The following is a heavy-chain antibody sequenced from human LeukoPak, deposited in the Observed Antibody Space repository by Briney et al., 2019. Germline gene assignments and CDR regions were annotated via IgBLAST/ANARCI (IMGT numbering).Heavy chain of an antibody. D-gene: IGHD4-11*01. CDR3: ASSVSLKWFDP. CDR2: IYHSGNT. CDR1: GYSISSGYY. Sequence: SETLSLTCTVSGYSISSGYYWGWIRQPPGKGLEWIANIYHSGNTYYNPSLKSRVTISVDTSRNQFSLKLSSVTAADTAVYYCASSVSLKWFDPWGQGTLVTVSS. V-gene: IGHV4-38-2*02. J-gene: IGHJ5*02.